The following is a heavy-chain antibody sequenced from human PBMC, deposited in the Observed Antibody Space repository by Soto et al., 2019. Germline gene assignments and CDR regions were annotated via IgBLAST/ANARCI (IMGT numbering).Heavy chain of an antibody. CDR1: GYTLTELS. Sequence: GASVKVSCKVSGYTLTELSMHWVRQAPGKGLEWMGGFDPEDGETIYAQKFQGRVTMTEDTSTDTAYMELSSLRSEDTAVYYCATGTDIAAAGGGAFDIWGQGTMVTVSS. D-gene: IGHD6-13*01. CDR3: ATGTDIAAAGGGAFDI. J-gene: IGHJ3*02. CDR2: FDPEDGET. V-gene: IGHV1-24*01.